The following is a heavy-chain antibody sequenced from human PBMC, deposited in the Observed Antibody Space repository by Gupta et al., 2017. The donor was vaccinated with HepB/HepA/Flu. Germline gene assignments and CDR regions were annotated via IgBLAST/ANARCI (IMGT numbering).Heavy chain of an antibody. J-gene: IGHJ4*02. Sequence: QVQLQESGPGLVKPSQTLSLTCTFSGGSISSGGYYWTWIRQHPGKGLEWIGYIYYSGNTYYNPSLKSRVTISVATSKNQFSLRLSSVTAADTAVYYCARGRYYYDSSGYYYLFEYWGQGTLVTVSS. CDR1: GGSISSGGYY. V-gene: IGHV4-31*03. D-gene: IGHD3-22*01. CDR2: IYYSGNT. CDR3: ARGRYYYDSSGYYYLFEY.